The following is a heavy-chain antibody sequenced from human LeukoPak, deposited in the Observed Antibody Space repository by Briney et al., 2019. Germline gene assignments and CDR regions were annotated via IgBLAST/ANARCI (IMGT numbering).Heavy chain of an antibody. J-gene: IGHJ4*02. D-gene: IGHD3-10*01. CDR1: GFTFNSYA. CDR2: ISGSGGST. Sequence: GGSLRLSCAASGFTFNSYAMSWVRQAPGKGLELVSTISGSGGSTFYADSMKGRFTISRDSSRRTVYMQMNSLRAEDTAIYYCAKESSYYGSGSYYYWGQGTLVTVSS. CDR3: AKESSYYGSGSYYY. V-gene: IGHV3-23*01.